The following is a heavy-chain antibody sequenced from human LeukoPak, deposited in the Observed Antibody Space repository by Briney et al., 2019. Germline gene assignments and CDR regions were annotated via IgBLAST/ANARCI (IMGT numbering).Heavy chain of an antibody. Sequence: GRSLRLSCAASGFTFSSYAMSWVRQAPGNGLEWVSAISDNGSSTYYADSVKGRFTISRDNSKNTLYLQMNSLRAEDTAVYYCARRRDIVVVPAARGAFDIWGQGTMVTVSS. CDR3: ARRRDIVVVPAARGAFDI. V-gene: IGHV3-23*01. CDR2: ISDNGSST. CDR1: GFTFSSYA. D-gene: IGHD2-2*01. J-gene: IGHJ3*02.